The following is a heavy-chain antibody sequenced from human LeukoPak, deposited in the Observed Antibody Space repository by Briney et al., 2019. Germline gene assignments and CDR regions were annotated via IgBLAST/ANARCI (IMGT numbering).Heavy chain of an antibody. V-gene: IGHV3-7*03. CDR3: ARDWGITMVRGASHHTDFDY. CDR1: GFTFSSYW. J-gene: IGHJ4*02. D-gene: IGHD3-10*01. CDR2: IKQDGSEK. Sequence: QSGGSLRLSCAASGFTFSSYWMSWVRQAPGKGLEWVANIKQDGSEKYYVDSVKGRFTISRDNAKNSLYLQMNSLRAEDTAVYYCARDWGITMVRGASHHTDFDYWGQGTLVTVSS.